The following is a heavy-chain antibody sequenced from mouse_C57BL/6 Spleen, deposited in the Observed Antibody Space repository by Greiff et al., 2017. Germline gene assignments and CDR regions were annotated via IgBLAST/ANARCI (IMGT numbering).Heavy chain of an antibody. CDR1: GFSLTSYG. D-gene: IGHD2-3*01. V-gene: IGHV2-2*01. CDR3: ARDGRWLFAY. Sequence: VQLQQSGPGLVQPSQSLSITCTVSGFSLTSYGVHWVRQSPGKGLEWLGVLWSGGSTDYNAAFISRLSISKDNSKSQVFFKMNSLQADDTAIYYCARDGRWLFAYWGQGTLVTVSA. CDR2: LWSGGST. J-gene: IGHJ3*01.